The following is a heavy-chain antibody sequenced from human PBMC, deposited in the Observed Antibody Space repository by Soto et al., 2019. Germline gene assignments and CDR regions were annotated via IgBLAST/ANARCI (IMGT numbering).Heavy chain of an antibody. CDR3: TTELGIAAAGAFCD. J-gene: IGHJ4*02. D-gene: IGHD6-13*01. Sequence: PVGSLRLSCAASGFTFSNAWMNWVRQAPGKGLEWVGRIKSKTDGGTTDYAAPVKGRFTISRDDSKNTLYLQMNSLKTEDTAVYYCTTELGIAAAGAFCDWGQGTVVTVRS. CDR1: GFTFSNAW. CDR2: IKSKTDGGTT. V-gene: IGHV3-15*07.